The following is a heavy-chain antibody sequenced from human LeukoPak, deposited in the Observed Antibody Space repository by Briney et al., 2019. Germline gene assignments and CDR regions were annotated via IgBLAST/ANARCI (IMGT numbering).Heavy chain of an antibody. CDR3: ASRWIAAAGSAGDY. J-gene: IGHJ4*02. CDR1: GFTFSDYY. Sequence: GGSLRLSCAASGFTFSDYYMSWIRQAPGKGLEWISYISSSGSTISYADSVKGRFTISRDNAKNSLYLQMNSLRAEDTAVYYCASRWIAAAGSAGDYWGQGTLVTVSS. V-gene: IGHV3-11*01. CDR2: ISSSGSTI. D-gene: IGHD6-13*01.